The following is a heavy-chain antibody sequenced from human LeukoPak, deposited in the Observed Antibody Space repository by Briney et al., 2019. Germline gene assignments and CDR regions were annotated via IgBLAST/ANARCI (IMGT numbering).Heavy chain of an antibody. J-gene: IGHJ4*02. V-gene: IGHV4-59*01. CDR1: GGSISSYY. CDR2: IYYSGST. Sequence: SETLSLTCTVSGGSISSYYWSWIRQPPGKGLEWIGYIYYSGSTNYNPSLKNRVTISIDTSKNQFSLKLSSVTAADTAVYYCARATTGEFDYWGQGTLVTVSS. D-gene: IGHD4-17*01. CDR3: ARATTGEFDY.